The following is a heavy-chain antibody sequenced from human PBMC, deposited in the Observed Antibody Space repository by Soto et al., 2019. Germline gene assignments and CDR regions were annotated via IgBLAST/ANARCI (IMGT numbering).Heavy chain of an antibody. CDR1: GFTVGSNY. Sequence: GGSLRLSCAASGFTVGSNYMSWVRQAPGKGLEWVSVIYSGGSTYYADSVKGRFTISRDNSKNTLYLQMNSLRAEDTAVYYCARWATRYYDFWRGHFDYWGQGTLVTVAS. CDR3: ARWATRYYDFWRGHFDY. V-gene: IGHV3-53*01. J-gene: IGHJ4*02. D-gene: IGHD3-3*01. CDR2: IYSGGST.